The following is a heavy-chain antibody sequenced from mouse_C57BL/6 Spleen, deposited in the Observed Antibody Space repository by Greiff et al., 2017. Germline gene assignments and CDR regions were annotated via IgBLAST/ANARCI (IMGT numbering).Heavy chain of an antibody. J-gene: IGHJ2*01. CDR3: AELYDYSFDY. CDR2: ISRGSSTT. CDR1: GFTFSDYG. Sequence: EVQLVESGGGLVKPGGSLKLSCAASGFTFSDYGMHWVRQAPEKGLEWVAYISRGSSTTYYAETVKGRFTISRDNAKTTLFLQMTSLRSEDTAMYYCAELYDYSFDYGGQGTTPTVSA. D-gene: IGHD2-3*01. V-gene: IGHV5-17*01.